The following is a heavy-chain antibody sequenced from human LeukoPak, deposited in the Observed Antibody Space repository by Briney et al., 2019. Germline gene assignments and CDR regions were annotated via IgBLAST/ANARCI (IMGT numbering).Heavy chain of an antibody. CDR2: INHSGST. Sequence: SETLSLTCAVYGGSFSGYYWSWIRQPPGKGLEWIGEINHSGSTNYNPSLKSRVTISVDTSKNQFSLKLSSVTAADTAVYYCARGPKRLVYWGQGTLVTVSS. J-gene: IGHJ4*02. CDR1: GGSFSGYY. D-gene: IGHD6-13*01. CDR3: ARGPKRLVY. V-gene: IGHV4-34*01.